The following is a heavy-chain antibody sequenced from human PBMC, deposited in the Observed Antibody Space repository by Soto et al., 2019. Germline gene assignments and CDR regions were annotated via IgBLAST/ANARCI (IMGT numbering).Heavy chain of an antibody. D-gene: IGHD6-19*01. CDR2: IYHSGST. CDR1: GGSVSSGSYY. J-gene: IGHJ5*02. Sequence: QVQLQESGPGLVKPSETLSLTCTVSGGSVSSGSYYWGWIRQPPGKGLEWIGYIYHSGSTNYTPSLKSRVTISVDTSKNQFSLSLTSVTAADTAVYYCARLSAGWFDPWGQGTLVTVAS. V-gene: IGHV4-61*01. CDR3: ARLSAGWFDP.